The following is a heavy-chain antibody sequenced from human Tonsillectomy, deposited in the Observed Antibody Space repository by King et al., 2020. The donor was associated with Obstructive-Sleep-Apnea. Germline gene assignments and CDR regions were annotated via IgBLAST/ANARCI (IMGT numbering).Heavy chain of an antibody. J-gene: IGHJ6*02. D-gene: IGHD1-14*01. CDR2: ISSVGGTT. V-gene: IGHV3-64D*06. CDR3: VKDPGSTRNRANYYYYGMNV. Sequence: QLVQSGGGLVQPGGSLRLSCSASGFTFSSYTMHWVRQAPGKGLEYVSAISSVGGTTDYADSVKGRFTISRDNSKNTLYLQISSLRAEDMAVYYCVKDPGSTRNRANYYYYGMNVWGQGTTVTVSS. CDR1: GFTFSSYT.